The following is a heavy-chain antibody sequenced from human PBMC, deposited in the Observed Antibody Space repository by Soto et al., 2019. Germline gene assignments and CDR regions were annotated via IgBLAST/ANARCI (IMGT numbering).Heavy chain of an antibody. J-gene: IGHJ4*02. D-gene: IGHD2-8*02. CDR3: ARGRYWDY. Sequence: QVHLVQSGAEVKKPGASVKVSCKGSGYAFTTYGITWVRQAPGQGLEWMGWISAHNGNTNYAQKLQGRVTVTRDTSTSTANRERRGLRSDDTAVYYCARGRYWDYWGQGTLVTVSS. V-gene: IGHV1-18*01. CDR1: GYAFTTYG. CDR2: ISAHNGNT.